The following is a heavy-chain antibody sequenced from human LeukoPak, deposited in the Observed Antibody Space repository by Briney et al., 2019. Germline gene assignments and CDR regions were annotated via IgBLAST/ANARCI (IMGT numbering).Heavy chain of an antibody. D-gene: IGHD3-22*01. CDR1: GFTFSSYS. CDR2: IWYDGSNK. J-gene: IGHJ4*02. CDR3: ARDFEAYYYDSSGYYAGFDY. Sequence: GGSLRLSCAASGFTFSSYSMNWVRQAPGKGLEWVAVIWYDGSNKYYADSVKGRFTISRDNSKNTLYLQMNSLRAEDTAVYYCARDFEAYYYDSSGYYAGFDYWGQGTLVTVSS. V-gene: IGHV3-33*08.